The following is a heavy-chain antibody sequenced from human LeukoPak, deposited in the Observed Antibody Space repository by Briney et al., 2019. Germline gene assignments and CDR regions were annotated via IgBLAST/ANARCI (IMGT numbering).Heavy chain of an antibody. CDR2: IYTSGST. Sequence: SETLSLTCTVSGGSISSYYWSWIRQPAGKGLEWIGRIYTSGSTNYNPSLKSRVTMSVDTPKNQSSMKLSSVTAADTAVYYFARENFYYYDSSGYWYFDYWGQGTLVTVSS. J-gene: IGHJ4*02. V-gene: IGHV4-4*07. CDR3: ARENFYYYDSSGYWYFDY. D-gene: IGHD3-22*01. CDR1: GGSISSYY.